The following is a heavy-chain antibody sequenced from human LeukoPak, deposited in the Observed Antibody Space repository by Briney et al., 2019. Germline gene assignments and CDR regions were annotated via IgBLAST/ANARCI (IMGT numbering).Heavy chain of an antibody. CDR1: GYIFSAYY. D-gene: IGHD3-10*01. CDR3: ARPGNWWFDP. V-gene: IGHV1-2*02. CDR2: MNVYSGDA. J-gene: IGHJ5*02. Sequence: ASVKVSCKASGYIFSAYYMHWVRQAPGQGPEWMGWMNVYSGDATYAQKFQGRVTMTRDTSISTAYMELGSLTSDDTAVYYCARPGNWWFDPWGQGTLVTVSS.